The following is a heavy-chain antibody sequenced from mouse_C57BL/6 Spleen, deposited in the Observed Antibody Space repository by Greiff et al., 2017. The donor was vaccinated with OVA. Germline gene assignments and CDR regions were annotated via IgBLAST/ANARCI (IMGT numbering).Heavy chain of an antibody. D-gene: IGHD1-1*01. CDR2: IDPETGGT. CDR1: GYTFTDYE. CDR3: TSLPAVFPFAY. V-gene: IGHV1-15*01. Sequence: QVQLQQSGAELVRPGASVTLSCKASGYTFTDYEMHWVKQTPVHGLEWIGAIDPETGGTAYNQKFKGKAILTADKSSSTAYMELRSLTSEDSAVYYCTSLPAVFPFAYWGQGTLVTVSA. J-gene: IGHJ3*01.